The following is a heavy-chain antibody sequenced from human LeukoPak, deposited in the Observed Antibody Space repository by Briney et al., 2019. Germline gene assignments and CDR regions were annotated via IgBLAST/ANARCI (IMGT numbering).Heavy chain of an antibody. V-gene: IGHV3-23*01. D-gene: IGHD5-24*01. J-gene: IGHJ4*02. Sequence: GGSLRLSCAASGFAVSSNHMNWVRQAPGKGLEWVSAISGSGGSTYYADSVKGRFTISRDNSKNTLYLQMNSLRAEDTAVYYCAKGGDGYNDYFDYWGQGTLVTVSS. CDR1: GFAVSSNH. CDR2: ISGSGGST. CDR3: AKGGDGYNDYFDY.